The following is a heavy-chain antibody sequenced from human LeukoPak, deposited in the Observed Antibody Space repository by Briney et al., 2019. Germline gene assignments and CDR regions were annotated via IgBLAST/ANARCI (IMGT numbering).Heavy chain of an antibody. D-gene: IGHD3-22*01. J-gene: IGHJ5*02. CDR2: IWYDGSNK. CDR3: AGNNRPDSSGYIRS. Sequence: GGSLRLSCAASGFTFSSYGMHWARKAQGKGLEWVAVIWYDGSNKYYADSVKGRFTISRDNSKNTLYLQMNSLRAEDTAVYYCAGNNRPDSSGYIRSWGQGTLVTVSS. CDR1: GFTFSSYG. V-gene: IGHV3-33*01.